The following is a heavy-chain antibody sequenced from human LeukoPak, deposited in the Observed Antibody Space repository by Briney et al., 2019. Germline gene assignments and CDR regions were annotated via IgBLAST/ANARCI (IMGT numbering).Heavy chain of an antibody. CDR3: ARDVKADLNSSPSAFDV. Sequence: SETLSLTCTVSGGSISSGSYYWSWIRQPAGKGREWIGRIYTSGSTNSNPSLKSRVTISVDTSKNQFSLKLSSVTAADTAVYYCARDVKADLNSSPSAFDVWGQGTMVTVSS. J-gene: IGHJ3*01. CDR1: GGSISSGSYY. V-gene: IGHV4-61*02. D-gene: IGHD3-22*01. CDR2: IYTSGST.